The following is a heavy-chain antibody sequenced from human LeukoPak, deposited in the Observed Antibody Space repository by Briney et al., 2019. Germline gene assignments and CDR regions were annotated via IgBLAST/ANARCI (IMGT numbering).Heavy chain of an antibody. CDR1: GYTFNSYP. CDR3: AKGGGMRWVQRQGSFDV. CDR2: VNTYAGNP. D-gene: IGHD5-24*01. J-gene: IGHJ3*01. V-gene: IGHV7-4-1*02. Sequence: ASVKVSCKASGYTFNSYPMNWVRQAPGQGLEWMGWVNTYAGNPTYAQNFTGRFVFSLDTSVTTADLQISGLKVEDTATYYCAKGGGMRWVQRQGSFDVWGQGTTVTVSS.